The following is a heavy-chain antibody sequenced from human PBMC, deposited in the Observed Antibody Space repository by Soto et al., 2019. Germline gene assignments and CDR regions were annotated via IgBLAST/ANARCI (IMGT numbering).Heavy chain of an antibody. CDR2: INPGNSDT. CDR3: MRSYGDSYYFYYGMDG. CDR1: GFIFSRYK. J-gene: IGHJ6*02. Sequence: EVQLVQSGAEVKKSGESLKISCEGSGFIFSRYKIGWVRQMPGKGLEWMGIINPGNSDTTYSPSFQGQVTISADNSINTAYLQWSSLRASDTAMYYCMRSYGDSYYFYYGMDGWGQGTTVTVSS. V-gene: IGHV5-51*01. D-gene: IGHD2-21*02.